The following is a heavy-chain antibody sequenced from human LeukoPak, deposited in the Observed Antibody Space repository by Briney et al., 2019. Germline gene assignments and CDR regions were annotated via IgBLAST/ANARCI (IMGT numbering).Heavy chain of an antibody. CDR1: GGTFSSYA. D-gene: IGHD3-10*01. V-gene: IGHV1-18*01. J-gene: IGHJ5*02. CDR2: ISAYNGNT. CDR3: ARVYGSGSYYKNNWFDP. Sequence: VASVKVSCKASGGTFSSYAISWVRQAPGQGLEWMGWISAYNGNTNYAQKLQGRVTMTTDTSTSTAYMELRSLRSDDTAVYYCARVYGSGSYYKNNWFDPWGQGTLVTVSS.